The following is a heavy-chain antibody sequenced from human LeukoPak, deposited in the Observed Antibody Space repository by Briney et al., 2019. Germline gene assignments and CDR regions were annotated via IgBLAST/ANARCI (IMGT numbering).Heavy chain of an antibody. CDR2: TSGSGGST. Sequence: GGSLRLSCAASGFTFTSYAMNWVRQAPGKGLEWVSGTSGSGGSTYYADSVKGRFSISRDNSKNTLYLQLNSLRVDDTAEYYCAKAHGGSYHSGIDWGQGTLVIVSS. V-gene: IGHV3-23*01. CDR1: GFTFTSYA. J-gene: IGHJ4*02. D-gene: IGHD1-26*01. CDR3: AKAHGGSYHSGID.